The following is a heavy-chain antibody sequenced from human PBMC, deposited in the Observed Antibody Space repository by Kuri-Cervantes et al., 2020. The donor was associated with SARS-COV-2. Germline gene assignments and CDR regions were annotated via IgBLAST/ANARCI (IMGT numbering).Heavy chain of an antibody. CDR3: ARLYSSSWYYYYMDV. Sequence: SETLSLTCTVSGGSISSYYWSWIRQPAGKGLEWIGRIYTSGSTNYNPSLKSRVTMSVDTSKNQFSLKLSSVIAADTAVYYCARLYSSSWYYYYMDVWGKGTTVTVSS. CDR2: IYTSGST. J-gene: IGHJ6*03. D-gene: IGHD6-13*01. CDR1: GGSISSYY. V-gene: IGHV4-4*07.